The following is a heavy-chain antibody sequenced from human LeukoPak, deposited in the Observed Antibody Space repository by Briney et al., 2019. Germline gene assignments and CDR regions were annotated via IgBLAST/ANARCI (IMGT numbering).Heavy chain of an antibody. CDR2: IYYSGST. J-gene: IGHJ4*02. V-gene: IGHV4-30-4*01. Sequence: SETLSLTCTVSGGSISSGDYYWSWIRQPPGKGLEWIGYIYYSGSTYYNPSLKSRVTISVDTSKNQFSQKLSSVTAADTAVYCCARTVVTLNKYYFDYWGQGTLVTVSS. CDR3: ARTVVTLNKYYFDY. D-gene: IGHD4-23*01. CDR1: GGSISSGDYY.